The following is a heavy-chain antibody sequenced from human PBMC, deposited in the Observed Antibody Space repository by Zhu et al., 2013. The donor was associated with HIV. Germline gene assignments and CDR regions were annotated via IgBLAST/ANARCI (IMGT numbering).Heavy chain of an antibody. CDR3: ARGRVVGAASPADF. V-gene: IGHV1-8*02. Sequence: QVQLVQSGAEVKKPGASVRVSCKASGYTFSDYYMHWVRQAPGQGLEWMGWMNPNSANTGYAQKFQGRVTMTRDTSISTAYMELSSLTSDDTAVYYCARGRVVGAASPADFWGRGTMVTVSS. D-gene: IGHD1-26*01. CDR2: MNPNSANT. CDR1: GYTFSDYY. J-gene: IGHJ4*02.